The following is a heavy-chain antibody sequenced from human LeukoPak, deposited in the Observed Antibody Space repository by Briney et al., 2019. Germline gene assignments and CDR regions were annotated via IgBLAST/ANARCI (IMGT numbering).Heavy chain of an antibody. V-gene: IGHV4-59*08. J-gene: IGHJ4*02. CDR3: AATVGRFYYFDY. CDR1: GGSFSGYY. Sequence: SETLSLTCAVYGGSFSGYYWSWIRQPPGKGLEWIGYIYYSGSTNYNPSLKSRVTISVDTSKNQFSLKLSSVTAADTAVYYCAATVGRFYYFDYWGQGTLVTVSS. D-gene: IGHD4-17*01. CDR2: IYYSGST.